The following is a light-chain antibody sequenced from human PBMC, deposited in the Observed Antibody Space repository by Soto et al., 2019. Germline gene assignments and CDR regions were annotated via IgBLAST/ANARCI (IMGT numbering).Light chain of an antibody. V-gene: IGLV2-8*01. CDR2: DVH. J-gene: IGLJ2*01. CDR1: SSDVGGYNY. Sequence: QSALTQPPSASGSPGQAVAISCSGTSSDVGGYNYVSWYQQHPGKAPKLMIYDVHKRPSGVPDRFSGSKSGNTASLTVSGLQAEDEADYYCISYARSNKPAFGGGTKLTV. CDR3: ISYARSNKPA.